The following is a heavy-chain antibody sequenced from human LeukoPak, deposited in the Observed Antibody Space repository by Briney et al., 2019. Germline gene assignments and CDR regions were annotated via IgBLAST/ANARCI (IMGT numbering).Heavy chain of an antibody. V-gene: IGHV3-11*01. CDR1: GFPFSDYY. Sequence: GSLRLSFAASGFPFSDYYMTWIRPAPGKGGEGVSSISSSGSTIYYADSVKGRFTISRDNAKNSLYLQMNSLRAEDTAVYYCARGHSSSWYWDWGQGTLVTVSS. J-gene: IGHJ4*02. CDR3: ARGHSSSWYWD. CDR2: ISSSGSTI. D-gene: IGHD6-13*01.